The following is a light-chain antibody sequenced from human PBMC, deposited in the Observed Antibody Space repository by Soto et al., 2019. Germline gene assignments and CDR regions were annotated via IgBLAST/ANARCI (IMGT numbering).Light chain of an antibody. J-gene: IGKJ4*01. CDR3: QQYDNLPLT. CDR2: DAS. Sequence: DIQMTQSPSSLSASVGDRVTITCQASQGISNYLNWYQQKPGKAPKLLIYDASNLETGVPSRFSGSGSGTDFTFTISSLQHEDIATYYCQQYDNLPLTFGGGTKVDIK. V-gene: IGKV1-33*01. CDR1: QGISNY.